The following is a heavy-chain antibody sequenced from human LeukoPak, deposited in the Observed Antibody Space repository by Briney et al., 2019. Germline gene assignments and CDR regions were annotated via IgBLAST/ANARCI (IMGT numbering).Heavy chain of an antibody. CDR2: ISWNSGSI. CDR3: AKGFTAMPNYYMDV. CDR1: GFTFDDYA. D-gene: IGHD5-18*01. J-gene: IGHJ6*03. Sequence: GGSLRLSCAASGFTFDDYAMHWVRQAPGKGLEWVSGISWNSGSIGYADSVKGRFTISRDNAKNSLYLQMNSLRAEGMALYYCAKGFTAMPNYYMDVWGKGTTVTVSS. V-gene: IGHV3-9*03.